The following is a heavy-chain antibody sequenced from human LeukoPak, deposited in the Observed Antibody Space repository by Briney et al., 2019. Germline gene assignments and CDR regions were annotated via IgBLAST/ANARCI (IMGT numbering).Heavy chain of an antibody. J-gene: IGHJ4*02. D-gene: IGHD2/OR15-2a*01. CDR3: ARILSTGYPDY. CDR1: GGSISSYY. Sequence: PSETLSLTCTVSGGSISSYYWSWIRQPPGKGLEWIGYIYYSGSTNYKPSLKSRVTISVDTSKNQFSLKLSSVTAADTAVYYCARILSTGYPDYWGQGTLVTVSS. CDR2: IYYSGST. V-gene: IGHV4-59*01.